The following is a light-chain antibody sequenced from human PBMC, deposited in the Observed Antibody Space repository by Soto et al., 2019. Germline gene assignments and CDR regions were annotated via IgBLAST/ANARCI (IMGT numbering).Light chain of an antibody. CDR2: GAS. CDR1: QSVSSSY. CDR3: QQYDHWPWT. Sequence: ELVLTQSPGTLSLSPGERATLSCRASQSVSSSYLAWYQQKPGQAPRLXIHGASTRATGFPARFSVILYGTAGNINLRSLKSEDGSVDEGQQYDHWPWTFGQGTKVEIK. J-gene: IGKJ1*01. V-gene: IGKV3-20*01.